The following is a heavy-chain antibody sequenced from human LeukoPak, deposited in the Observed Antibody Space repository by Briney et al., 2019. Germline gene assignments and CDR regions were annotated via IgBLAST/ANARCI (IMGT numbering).Heavy chain of an antibody. V-gene: IGHV4-59*01. J-gene: IGHJ5*02. CDR1: GGSISSYY. Sequence: SETLSLTCTVSGGSISSYYWSWIRQPPGKGLEWIGYIYYSGSTNYNPSLKSRVTISVDTSKNQFSLKLSSVTAADTAVYYCAREPHDHGESNWFDPWGQGTLVTVSS. D-gene: IGHD4-17*01. CDR3: AREPHDHGESNWFDP. CDR2: IYYSGST.